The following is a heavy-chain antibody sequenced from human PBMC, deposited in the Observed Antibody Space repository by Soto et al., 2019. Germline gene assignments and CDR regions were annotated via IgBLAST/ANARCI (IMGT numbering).Heavy chain of an antibody. J-gene: IGHJ4*02. CDR2: IYYSGST. CDR3: ASHYQFDSGSYSYFDY. V-gene: IGHV4-39*01. D-gene: IGHD1-26*01. Sequence: SETLSLTCTVSGGSISSSSYYWGWIRQPPGKGLEWIGSIYYSGSTYYNPSLKSRVTISVDTSKNQFSLKLSSVTAADTAVYYCASHYQFDSGSYSYFDYWGQGTLVTVSS. CDR1: GGSISSSSYY.